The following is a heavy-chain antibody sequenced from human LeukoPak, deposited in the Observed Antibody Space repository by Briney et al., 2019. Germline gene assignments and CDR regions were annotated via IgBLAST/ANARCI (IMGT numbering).Heavy chain of an antibody. CDR2: TYYRARWYN. D-gene: IGHD2-2*01. CDR3: GRSQSVPAPNTYYYCVDV. CDR1: GDSVSSNSAA. V-gene: IGHV6-1*01. J-gene: IGHJ6*03. Sequence: SQTLSLICSISGDSVSSNSAAWNWIRQSPSRGLEWLGRTYYRARWYNDYAVSVKSRITINPDTSKNQFSLQLYSVTPEDTAVSYCGRSQSVPAPNTYYYCVDVWDKGTTVTVFS.